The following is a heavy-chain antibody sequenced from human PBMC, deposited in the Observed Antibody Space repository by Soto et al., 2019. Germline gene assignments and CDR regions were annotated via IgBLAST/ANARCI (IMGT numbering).Heavy chain of an antibody. CDR3: ARVLDYGDYSFDY. CDR2: ISSSSSYI. CDR1: GFTFSSYS. V-gene: IGHV3-21*01. D-gene: IGHD4-17*01. Sequence: EVQLVESGGGLVKPGGSLRLSCAASGFTFSSYSMNWVRQAPGKGLEWVSSISSSSSYIYYADSVKGRFTISRDNAKNSLYLQINSLRAEDTAVYYCARVLDYGDYSFDYWGQGTLVTVSS. J-gene: IGHJ4*02.